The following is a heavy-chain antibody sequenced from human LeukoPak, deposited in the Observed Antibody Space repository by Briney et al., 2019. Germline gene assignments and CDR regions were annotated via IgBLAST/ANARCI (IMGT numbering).Heavy chain of an antibody. CDR2: IHYTGST. V-gene: IGHV4-59*01. D-gene: IGHD5-18*01. CDR1: GGSINSYY. Sequence: PSETLSLTCTVSGGSINSYYWSWIRQPPGKGLECIGYIHYTGSTNYNPSLKSLVTISVDTSKNQFSLKLSSLTAADTAVYYCARTLGYSYGYFIDYWGQGTLVTVSS. CDR3: ARTLGYSYGYFIDY. J-gene: IGHJ4*02.